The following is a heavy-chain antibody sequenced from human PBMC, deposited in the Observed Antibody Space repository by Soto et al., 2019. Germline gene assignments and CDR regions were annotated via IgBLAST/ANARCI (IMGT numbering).Heavy chain of an antibody. CDR1: GGSISSGGYY. D-gene: IGHD3-10*01. V-gene: IGHV4-31*03. CDR2: IYYSGST. J-gene: IGHJ4*02. Sequence: QVQLQESGPGLVKPSQTLYLTCTVSGGSISSGGYYWSWIGQHPGKGLEWIGYIYYSGSTHYNQSLKSRVTISVDTSKNQFSLKLSSVTAEDTAVYYCARLWYYGSGSYSFDYWGQGTLVTVSS. CDR3: ARLWYYGSGSYSFDY.